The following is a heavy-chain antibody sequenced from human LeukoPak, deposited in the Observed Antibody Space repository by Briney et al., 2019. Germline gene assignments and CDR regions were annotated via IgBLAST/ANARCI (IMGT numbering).Heavy chain of an antibody. Sequence: GGSLRLSCAASGFTFSSYAMHWVRQAPGKGLEWVAVISYDGSNKYYADSVKGRFTISRDNSKNTLYLQMISLRAEDTAVYYCAREGAAGSIAVAGFDYWGQGTLVTVSS. D-gene: IGHD6-19*01. J-gene: IGHJ4*02. CDR2: ISYDGSNK. V-gene: IGHV3-30-3*01. CDR3: AREGAAGSIAVAGFDY. CDR1: GFTFSSYA.